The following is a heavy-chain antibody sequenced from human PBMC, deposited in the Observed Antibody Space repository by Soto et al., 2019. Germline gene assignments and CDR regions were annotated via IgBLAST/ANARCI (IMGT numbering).Heavy chain of an antibody. CDR1: AYTFTSYY. Sequence: ASVKASCQAPAYTFTSYYIHWVRQAHGHGLEWMGIIIPNGGSTRFAQTFQGRITMTRDTATSTVYMELRSVRSEDTAIYYCARSSAGFFGSIREGCNGLAAWAQGSLVTVSS. J-gene: IGHJ5*02. D-gene: IGHD3-3*01. CDR3: ARSSAGFFGSIREGCNGLAA. CDR2: IIPNGGST. V-gene: IGHV1-46*01.